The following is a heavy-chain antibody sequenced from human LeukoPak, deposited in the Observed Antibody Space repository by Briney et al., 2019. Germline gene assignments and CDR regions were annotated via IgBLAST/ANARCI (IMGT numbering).Heavy chain of an antibody. J-gene: IGHJ4*02. V-gene: IGHV3-21*04. CDR1: GFTFSSYS. D-gene: IGHD5-24*01. CDR3: ARSGSEMATIAAFDY. CDR2: ISSSSSYI. Sequence: GGSLRLPCAASGFTFSSYSMNWVRQAPGKGLEWVSSISSSSSYIYYADSVKGRFTISRDNSKNTLYLQMNSLRAEDTAVYYCARSGSEMATIAAFDYWGQGALVTVSS.